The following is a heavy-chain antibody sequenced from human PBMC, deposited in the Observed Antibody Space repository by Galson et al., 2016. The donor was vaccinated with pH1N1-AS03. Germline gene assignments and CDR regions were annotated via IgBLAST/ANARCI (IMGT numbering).Heavy chain of an antibody. CDR2: VFYTGAT. CDR1: RGSVNTDDYF. CDR3: ARDASGLDV. V-gene: IGHV4-61*08. Sequence: ETLSLTFTVSRGSVNTDDYFWTWIRQPPGKGLEWIGHVFYTGATNYNPSVKGRVTISIDTSNNKFSLRLNSVSASDTAVYYCARDASGLDVWGQGTTVTVS. J-gene: IGHJ6*02.